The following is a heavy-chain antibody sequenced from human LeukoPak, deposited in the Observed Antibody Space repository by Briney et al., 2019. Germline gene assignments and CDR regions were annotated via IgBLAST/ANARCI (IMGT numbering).Heavy chain of an antibody. Sequence: NPSETLSLPCAVSGYSISSGYYWGWIRQPPGKGLEWIGSTYHSGSTYYNPSLKSRVTISVDTSKNQFSLKLSSVTAADTAVYYCARAGYCSSTSCSGWFDPWGQGTLVTVSS. CDR1: GYSISSGYY. D-gene: IGHD2-2*01. J-gene: IGHJ5*02. V-gene: IGHV4-38-2*01. CDR3: ARAGYCSSTSCSGWFDP. CDR2: TYHSGST.